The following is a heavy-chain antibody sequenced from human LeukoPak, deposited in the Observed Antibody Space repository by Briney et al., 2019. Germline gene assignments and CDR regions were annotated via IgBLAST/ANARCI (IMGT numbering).Heavy chain of an antibody. CDR3: ARKADIVVVPAARGQIDI. D-gene: IGHD2-2*01. CDR2: IYHSGST. V-gene: IGHV4-4*02. Sequence: PSGTLSLTCAVSGGSISSSNWWSWVRQPPGKGLEWIGEIYHSGSTNYNPSLKSRVTISVDKSKNQFSLKLSSVTAADTAVYYCARKADIVVVPAARGQIDIWGQGTMVTVSS. J-gene: IGHJ3*02. CDR1: GGSISSSNW.